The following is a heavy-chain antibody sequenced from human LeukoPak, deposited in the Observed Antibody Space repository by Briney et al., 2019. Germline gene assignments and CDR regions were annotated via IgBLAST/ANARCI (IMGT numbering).Heavy chain of an antibody. CDR3: AKKANYVWGSYRNPFDY. D-gene: IGHD3-16*02. V-gene: IGHV3-23*01. Sequence: PGGSLRLSCAASGFTFSSYAMSWVRQAPGKGLEWVSAISGSGGSTYYADSVKGRFTISRDNSKNTLYLQMNSLRAKDTAVYYCAKKANYVWGSYRNPFDYWGQGTLVTVSS. J-gene: IGHJ4*02. CDR2: ISGSGGST. CDR1: GFTFSSYA.